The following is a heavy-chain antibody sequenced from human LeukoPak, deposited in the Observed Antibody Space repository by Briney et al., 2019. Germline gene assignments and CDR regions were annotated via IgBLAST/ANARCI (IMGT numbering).Heavy chain of an antibody. CDR1: GFTFSTYW. Sequence: GGSLRLSCAASGFTFSTYWMYWIRHAPGKGLVWVSRISSDGSSTNYADSVKGRFTISRDNAKNTLSLHMTSLRADDTAMYYCARGNSLAVVAGGLFDYWGQGTHVTVAS. D-gene: IGHD6-19*01. CDR2: ISSDGSST. J-gene: IGHJ4*02. CDR3: ARGNSLAVVAGGLFDY. V-gene: IGHV3-74*01.